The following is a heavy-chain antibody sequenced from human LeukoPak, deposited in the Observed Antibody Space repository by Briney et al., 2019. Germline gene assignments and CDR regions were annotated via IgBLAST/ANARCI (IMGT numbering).Heavy chain of an antibody. V-gene: IGHV4-34*01. J-gene: IGHJ6*03. CDR3: ARTGVCTNGVCFYYYYYMAV. CDR1: GGSFSGYY. Sequence: PSETLSLTCAVYGGSFSGYYWSWIRQPPGKGLEWIGEINHSGSTNYNPSLKSRVTISVDTSKNQFSLKLSSVTAADTAVYYCARTGVCTNGVCFYYYYYMAVWGKGTTVTVSS. D-gene: IGHD2-8*01. CDR2: INHSGST.